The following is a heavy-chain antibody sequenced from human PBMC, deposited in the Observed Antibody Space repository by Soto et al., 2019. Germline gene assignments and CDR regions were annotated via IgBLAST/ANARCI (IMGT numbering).Heavy chain of an antibody. Sequence: SETLSLTCTVSGGSISSAGYSWSWIRQQPGKGLEWIGYIYHSGSAYYNPSLKSRVTISVDRSKNQFSLKLSSATAADTAVYYCARESDYWGQGTLVTVSS. V-gene: IGHV4-30-2*01. CDR2: IYHSGSA. CDR3: ARESDY. J-gene: IGHJ4*02. CDR1: GGSISSAGYS.